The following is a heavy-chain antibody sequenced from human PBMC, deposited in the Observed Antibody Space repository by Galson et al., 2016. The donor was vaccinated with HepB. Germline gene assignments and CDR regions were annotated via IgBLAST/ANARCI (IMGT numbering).Heavy chain of an antibody. Sequence: SLRLSCAASGFPFSSYGIHWVRQAPGKGLEWVAVIWYDGGRKYYVDSVRGRFTISRDNFKNMVYLQMNSLRAEDTAVYYCARDRRSGSYGDDFHIWGQGTMVTVSS. CDR2: IWYDGGRK. CDR1: GFPFSSYG. CDR3: ARDRRSGSYGDDFHI. V-gene: IGHV3-33*01. D-gene: IGHD1-26*01. J-gene: IGHJ3*02.